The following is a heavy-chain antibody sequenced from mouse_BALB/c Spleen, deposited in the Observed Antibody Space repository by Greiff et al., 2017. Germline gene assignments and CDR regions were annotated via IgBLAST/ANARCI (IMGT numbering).Heavy chain of an antibody. CDR2: IYPGSGST. J-gene: IGHJ3*01. V-gene: IGHV1-55*01. D-gene: IGHD3-3*01. CDR3: ARGGWDWFAY. CDR1: GYNFTSYW. Sequence: QVQLQQPGAELVKPGTSVKLSCKASGYNFTSYWINWVKLRPGQGLEWIGDIYPGSGSTNYNEKFKSKATLTVDTSSSTAYMQLSSLASEDSALYYCARGGWDWFAYWGQGTLVTVSA.